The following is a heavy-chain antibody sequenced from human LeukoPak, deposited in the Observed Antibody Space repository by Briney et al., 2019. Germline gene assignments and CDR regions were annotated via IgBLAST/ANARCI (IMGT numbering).Heavy chain of an antibody. Sequence: KPSETLSLTCTVSGGSISSYYWSWIRQPPGRGLEWIGYNYYSGSTNYNPSLKSRVTISVDTSKNQFSLKLSSVTAADTAVYYCARAFTKWELPDYWGQGTLVTVSS. CDR2: NYYSGST. CDR1: GGSISSYY. J-gene: IGHJ4*02. D-gene: IGHD1-26*01. V-gene: IGHV4-59*01. CDR3: ARAFTKWELPDY.